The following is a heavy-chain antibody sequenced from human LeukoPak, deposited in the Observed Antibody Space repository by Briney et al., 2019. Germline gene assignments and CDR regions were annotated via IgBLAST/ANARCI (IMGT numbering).Heavy chain of an antibody. CDR3: ARALVDLSYGMDV. CDR1: GYTFTGYY. CDR2: INPNSGGT. V-gene: IGHV1-2*04. J-gene: IGHJ6*04. D-gene: IGHD2-8*02. Sequence: ASVKVSCKASGYTFTGYYMHWVRQAPGQGRDWRGWINPNSGGTNYAQKFQGWVTMTRDTSISTAYMELSRLRSDDTAVYYCARALVDLSYGMDVWGKGITVTVSS.